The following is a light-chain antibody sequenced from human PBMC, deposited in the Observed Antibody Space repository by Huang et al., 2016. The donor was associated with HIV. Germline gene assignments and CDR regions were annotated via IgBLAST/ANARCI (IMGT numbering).Light chain of an antibody. CDR1: QSLVHDNGYSY. V-gene: IGKV2-28*01. J-gene: IGKJ4*01. Sequence: DIVMTQSPLSLPVTPGEPASISCRSSQSLVHDNGYSYLDWYLQKPVQSPQVLIYMASVRAAGIPDRFSGGGSGTNVTLEINRVDAEDVGTYYCMQSLQSLTFGGGTRLEIK. CDR2: MAS. CDR3: MQSLQSLT.